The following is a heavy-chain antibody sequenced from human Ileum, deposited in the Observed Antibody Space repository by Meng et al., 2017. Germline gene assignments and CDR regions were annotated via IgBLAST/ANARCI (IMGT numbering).Heavy chain of an antibody. D-gene: IGHD3-10*01. CDR1: AYSISGAYY. V-gene: IGHV4-38-2*02. J-gene: IGHJ4*02. Sequence: SETLSLTCSVSAYSISGAYYWGWIRQPPGKGLEWIGSIYHSGSTYYNPSLESRVTISLDTSKNQFSLKLTSVTAADTAVYYCARDGHYGSGSYMFDYWGQGMLVTVSS. CDR2: IYHSGST. CDR3: ARDGHYGSGSYMFDY.